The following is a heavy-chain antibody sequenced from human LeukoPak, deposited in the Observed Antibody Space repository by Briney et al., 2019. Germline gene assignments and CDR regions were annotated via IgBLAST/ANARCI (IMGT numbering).Heavy chain of an antibody. D-gene: IGHD3-22*01. CDR3: ARVPPDYYDSSGYSEGLGY. J-gene: IGHJ4*02. CDR2: ISAYNGNT. CDR1: GYTFTSYG. Sequence: GASVKVSCKASGYTFTSYGISWVRQAPGQGLEWMGWISAYNGNTNYAQKLQGRVTMTTDTSTSTAYMELRSLRSDDTAVYYCARVPPDYYDSSGYSEGLGYWGQGTLVTVSS. V-gene: IGHV1-18*01.